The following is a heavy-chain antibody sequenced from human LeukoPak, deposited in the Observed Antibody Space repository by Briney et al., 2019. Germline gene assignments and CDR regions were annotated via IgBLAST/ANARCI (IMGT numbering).Heavy chain of an antibody. CDR1: GGSISSGDYY. Sequence: SETLSLTCTVSGGSISSGDYYWSWIRQPPGKGLEWIGYIYYSGSTYYNPSFKSRVTISVDTSKNQFSLKLSSVTAADTAVYYCARGAIRWFGELLRWFDPWGQGTLVTVSS. CDR2: IYYSGST. D-gene: IGHD3-10*01. J-gene: IGHJ5*02. CDR3: ARGAIRWFGELLRWFDP. V-gene: IGHV4-30-4*01.